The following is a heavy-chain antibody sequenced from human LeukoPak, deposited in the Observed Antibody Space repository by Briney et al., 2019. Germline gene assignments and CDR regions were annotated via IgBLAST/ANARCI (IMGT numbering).Heavy chain of an antibody. CDR2: INTNTDTI. CDR3: AKDPMYFGAGTNYHYLEY. D-gene: IGHD3-10*01. Sequence: HPGGSLRLSCEISGFSFDDCAIHWVRLAPGKALEWVVSINTNTDTIDYADSVKGRFTLSRDNAKNVLHLQMSGLRLEDTALYYCAKDPMYFGAGTNYHYLEYWGQGALVTVSS. J-gene: IGHJ4*02. V-gene: IGHV3-9*01. CDR1: GFSFDDCA.